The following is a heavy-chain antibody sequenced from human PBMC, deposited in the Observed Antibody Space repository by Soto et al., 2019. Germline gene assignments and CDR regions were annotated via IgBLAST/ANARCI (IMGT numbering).Heavy chain of an antibody. J-gene: IGHJ4*02. V-gene: IGHV1-69*01. CDR1: GDTCNYDA. CDR3: AREVVTETTLGYFDY. Sequence: QVHLVQSGAEVKKSGSSLRVSCTSSGDTCNYDAISWLRQSPGKGLEWLGRIIPFFGTPEYSQNFLGRLTIIADESTGTAYMDLRSLRSDDTAVYYCAREVVTETTLGYFDYCGQVTLVAVSS. CDR2: IIPFFGTP. D-gene: IGHD2-21*02.